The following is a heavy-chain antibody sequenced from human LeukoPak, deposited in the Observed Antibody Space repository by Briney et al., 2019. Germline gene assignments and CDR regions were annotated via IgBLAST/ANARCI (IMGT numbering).Heavy chain of an antibody. CDR3: ARQGPPAATWFDP. J-gene: IGHJ5*02. CDR1: GGSISSSNW. D-gene: IGHD2-2*01. Sequence: SETLSLTCAVTGGSISSSNWWSWVRQPPGQGLEWIGEIYHSGSTNYNPSFKSRVTISVDKSKNQFSLNLSSVTAADTAAYYCARQGPPAATWFDPWGQGTLVTVSS. CDR2: IYHSGST. V-gene: IGHV4-4*02.